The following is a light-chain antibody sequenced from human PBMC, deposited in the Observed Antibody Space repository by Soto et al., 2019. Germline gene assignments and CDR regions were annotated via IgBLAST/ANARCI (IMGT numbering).Light chain of an antibody. Sequence: DIQMTQSPSTLSASVGDRVTITCRASQSISSWLAWYQQKPGKAPKLLIYKASSLESGVPSRFSGSGSGTEFTITISSLQPDGFATYYGQQYNSYWTFGQGTKVEIK. V-gene: IGKV1-5*03. CDR1: QSISSW. J-gene: IGKJ1*01. CDR2: KAS. CDR3: QQYNSYWT.